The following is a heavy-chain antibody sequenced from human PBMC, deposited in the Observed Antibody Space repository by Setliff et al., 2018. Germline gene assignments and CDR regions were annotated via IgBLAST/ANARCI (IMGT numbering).Heavy chain of an antibody. CDR2: IYVNGGST. D-gene: IGHD5-12*01. CDR3: ARQVEMATIAFDV. J-gene: IGHJ3*01. V-gene: IGHV4-61*02. Sequence: SETLSLTCSVSGDSISSGIYHWSWIRQPAGKGLEWIGRIYVNGGSTTYSPSLKSRVTISVDTSKNQFSLNLSSVTAADTAVYYCARQVEMATIAFDVWGQGTMVTVSS. CDR1: GDSISSGIYH.